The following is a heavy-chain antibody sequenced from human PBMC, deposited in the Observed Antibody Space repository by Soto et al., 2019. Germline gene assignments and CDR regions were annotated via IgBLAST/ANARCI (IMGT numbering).Heavy chain of an antibody. J-gene: IGHJ6*02. V-gene: IGHV1-8*01. Sequence: QVQLVQSGAEVKKPGASVKVSCKASGYNFISYDINWVRQAPGQGLEWMGWMNPDTDFGNTGYAPKFQGRVTMTRDTSTNTAYMELSSLRSDDTARYYCARTSSWYNSYYGLDAWGQGTTVIVSS. CDR2: MNPDTDFGNT. D-gene: IGHD6-19*01. CDR3: ARTSSWYNSYYGLDA. CDR1: GYNFISYD.